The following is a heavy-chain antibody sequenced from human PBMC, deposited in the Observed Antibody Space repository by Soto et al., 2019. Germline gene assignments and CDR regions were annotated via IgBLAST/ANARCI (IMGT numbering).Heavy chain of an antibody. CDR3: AKAWEGISGTISSLPFEF. D-gene: IGHD1-7*01. CDR1: GFTFSNYA. J-gene: IGHJ4*02. Sequence: PGGSLRLSCAASGFTFSNYAMIWVRQAPGKGLEWVSGISGSGGRTYYADSVKGRFTISRDNSKNTVYLQMNSLRAEDTAAYYCAKAWEGISGTISSLPFEFWGQGTLVTVSS. CDR2: ISGSGGRT. V-gene: IGHV3-23*01.